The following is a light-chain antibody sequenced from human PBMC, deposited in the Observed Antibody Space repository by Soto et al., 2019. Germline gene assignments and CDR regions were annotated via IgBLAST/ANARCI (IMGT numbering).Light chain of an antibody. CDR2: DVS. Sequence: QSVLTQPASVSGSPGQSITISCTGTNSDIGGYNYVSWYQQHPGKAPKLMIYDVSNRPSGVSYRFSGSKSGNTASLTISGLQAEXXXDYYCSSYTSRSTLGVFGGGTKLTVL. CDR3: SSYTSRSTLGV. J-gene: IGLJ2*01. V-gene: IGLV2-14*03. CDR1: NSDIGGYNY.